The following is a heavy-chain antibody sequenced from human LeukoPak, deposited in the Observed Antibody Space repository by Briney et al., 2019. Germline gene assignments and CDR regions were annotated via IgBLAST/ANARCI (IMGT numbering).Heavy chain of an antibody. V-gene: IGHV1-46*01. CDR2: INPSGGST. CDR3: ARVAASSQLSYYDILTGYYAGRYYFDY. D-gene: IGHD3-9*01. J-gene: IGHJ4*02. Sequence: RGASVKVSCKASGYTFTSYYMHWERQAPGQGLEWMGIINPSGGSTSYAQKFQGRVTMTRDMSTSTVYMELSSLRSEDTAVYYCARVAASSQLSYYDILTGYYAGRYYFDYWGQGTLVTVSS. CDR1: GYTFTSYY.